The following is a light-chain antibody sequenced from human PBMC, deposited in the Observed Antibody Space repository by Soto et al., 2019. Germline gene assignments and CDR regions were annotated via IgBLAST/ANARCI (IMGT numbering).Light chain of an antibody. CDR3: GTWDNSLSAYV. CDR1: GSNIGNNF. J-gene: IGLJ1*01. Sequence: QSVLTQPPSVSAAPRQKVTISCSGSGSNIGNNFVSWYQQFPGAAPKFLIYDNNKRPSGIPDRFSGSKSGTSATLGITGLQTGDEADYYCGTWDNSLSAYVFGAGTKVTVL. V-gene: IGLV1-51*01. CDR2: DNN.